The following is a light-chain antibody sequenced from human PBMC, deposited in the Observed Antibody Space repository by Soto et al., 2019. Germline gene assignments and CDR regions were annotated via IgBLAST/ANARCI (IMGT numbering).Light chain of an antibody. V-gene: IGKV1-6*01. CDR3: LQDHNCPFA. Sequence: AIQMTQSPSSLAASVGDRVTITCRASQGIRTDLGWYQQRPGKAPKLLIYEASNLRSEAPSRFSGSGSGTVFTLTISSLQPEDFDTYYCLQDHNCPFAFGPGTKVEI. CDR2: EAS. J-gene: IGKJ3*01. CDR1: QGIRTD.